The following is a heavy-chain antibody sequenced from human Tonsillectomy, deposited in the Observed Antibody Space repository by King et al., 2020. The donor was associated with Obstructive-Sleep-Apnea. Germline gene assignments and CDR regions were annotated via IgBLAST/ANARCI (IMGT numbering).Heavy chain of an antibody. J-gene: IGHJ1*01. CDR2: IKQDGSEK. V-gene: IGHV3-7*01. CDR1: GFTFSSYW. Sequence: EVQLVESGGGLVQPGGSLRLSCAASGFTFSSYWMSWVPQAPGKGLEWVANIKQDGSEKYYVDSVRDRFTISRENAKNSLYLQMNSLRAEDTAVYYCAREGEMATISAEYFQHWGQGTLVTVSS. CDR3: AREGEMATISAEYFQH. D-gene: IGHD5-24*01.